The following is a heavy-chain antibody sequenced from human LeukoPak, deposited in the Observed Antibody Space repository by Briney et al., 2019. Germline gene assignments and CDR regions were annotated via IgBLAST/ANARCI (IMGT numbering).Heavy chain of an antibody. D-gene: IGHD1-1*01. CDR1: GYTFTSYD. V-gene: IGHV1-8*03. Sequence: ASVQVSCKASGYTFTSYDINWVRQATGQGLKWMGWMNPNSGNTGYAQKFQGRVTITRNTSISTAYMELSSLRSEDTAVYYCARGRLERRRRNYYYYYMDVWGKGTTVTVSS. J-gene: IGHJ6*03. CDR2: MNPNSGNT. CDR3: ARGRLERRRRNYYYYYMDV.